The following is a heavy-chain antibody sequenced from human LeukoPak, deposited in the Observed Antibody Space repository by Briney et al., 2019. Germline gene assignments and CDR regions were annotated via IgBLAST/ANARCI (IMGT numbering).Heavy chain of an antibody. J-gene: IGHJ6*03. CDR1: GFTFSSYW. Sequence: PGGSLRLSCAASGFTFSSYWMHWVRQAPGKGLVGVSRINNDGRSTNYADSVKGRFTISRDNAKNTLYLQMNSLRAEDTAVYYCAKAANVEPEYMDVWGKGTTVTVSS. CDR3: AKAANVEPEYMDV. D-gene: IGHD4/OR15-4a*01. CDR2: INNDGRST. V-gene: IGHV3-74*01.